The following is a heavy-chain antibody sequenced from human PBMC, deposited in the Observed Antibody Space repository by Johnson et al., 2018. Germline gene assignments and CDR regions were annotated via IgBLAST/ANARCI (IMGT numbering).Heavy chain of an antibody. J-gene: IGHJ1*01. CDR3: AGGPCNDGRCYPTLFQD. V-gene: IGHV1-69*01. CDR2: LIPIFGTS. CDR1: GGTFSRYA. D-gene: IGHD2-15*01. Sequence: QVRLVQSGAEVTKPRSSVKVSCKASGGTFSRYAISWVRQAPGQGLEWMGGLIPIFGTSNHAQKFQGRVSITADGTTGTAYMELSSLGSEGTAVYYCAGGPCNDGRCYPTLFQDWGQGTLVTVSS.